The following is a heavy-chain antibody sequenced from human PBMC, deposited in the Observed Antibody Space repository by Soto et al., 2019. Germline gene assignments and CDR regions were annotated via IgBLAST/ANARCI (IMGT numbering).Heavy chain of an antibody. D-gene: IGHD6-19*01. CDR1: GFTFSTYS. Sequence: GGSLRLSCAASGFTFSTYSMNWVRQAPGKGLEWVSYISSSSSTIFYTDSVKGRFTVSRDNAKNSLYLQMNSLRDEDTAVYSCGAGTLRSAVGAQFDYWGQGTLVTVSA. V-gene: IGHV3-48*02. CDR2: ISSSSSTI. J-gene: IGHJ4*02. CDR3: GAGTLRSAVGAQFDY.